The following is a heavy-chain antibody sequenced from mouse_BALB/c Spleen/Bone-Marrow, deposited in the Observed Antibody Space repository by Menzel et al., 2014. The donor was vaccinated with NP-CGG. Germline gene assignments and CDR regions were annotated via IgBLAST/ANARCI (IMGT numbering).Heavy chain of an antibody. J-gene: IGHJ4*01. CDR1: GYTFTSYW. D-gene: IGHD1-1*01. V-gene: IGHV1-7*01. Sequence: QVQLQQSGAELAKPGASVKMSCKASGYTFTSYWMHWVKQRPGQGLEWIGYINPSTGYTEYNQKFKDKATLTADKSSSTAYMQLSGLTSEDSAVYYCARRITTVDYAMDYWGQGTSVTVSS. CDR3: ARRITTVDYAMDY. CDR2: INPSTGYT.